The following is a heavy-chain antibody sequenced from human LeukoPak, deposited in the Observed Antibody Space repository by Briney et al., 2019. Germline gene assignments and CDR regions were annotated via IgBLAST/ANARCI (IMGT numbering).Heavy chain of an antibody. CDR1: GFTFSDYY. J-gene: IGHJ4*02. CDR3: AREPQYVAARTYFDY. D-gene: IGHD6-13*01. CDR2: ISSSGSTI. V-gene: IGHV3-11*01. Sequence: GGSLRLSCAASGFTFSDYYMSWIRQAPGKGLEWVSYISSSGSTIYYAASVKGRFTISRDNAKNSLYLQMNSLRAEDTAVYYCAREPQYVAARTYFDYWGQGTLVTVSS.